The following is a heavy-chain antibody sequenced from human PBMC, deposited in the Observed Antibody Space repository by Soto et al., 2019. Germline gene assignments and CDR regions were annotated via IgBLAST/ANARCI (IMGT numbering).Heavy chain of an antibody. CDR2: IKSKTDGGTT. Sequence: PGGSLILSWAASGFTFSNAVVNWVRPAPGKGLEWVGRIKSKTDGGTTDYAAPVKGRFTISRGDSKNTLYLQMNSLKTEDTAVYYCTTSLVDTAMAPFDYWGQGTLVTVSS. D-gene: IGHD5-18*01. CDR1: GFTFSNAV. V-gene: IGHV3-15*07. CDR3: TTSLVDTAMAPFDY. J-gene: IGHJ4*02.